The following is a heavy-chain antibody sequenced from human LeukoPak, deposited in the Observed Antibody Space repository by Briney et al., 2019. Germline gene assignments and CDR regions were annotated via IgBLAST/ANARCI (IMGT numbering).Heavy chain of an antibody. CDR1: GGTFSSYA. V-gene: IGHV1-69*04. D-gene: IGHD2-2*01. J-gene: IGHJ4*02. CDR2: IIPILGIA. CDR3: ARDVPNCSSTSCSNY. Sequence: SVKVCCKASGGTFSSYAISWVRQAPGQGLEWMGRIIPILGIANYAQKFQGRVTITADKSTSTAYMELSSLRSEDTAVYYCARDVPNCSSTSCSNYWGQGTLVTVSS.